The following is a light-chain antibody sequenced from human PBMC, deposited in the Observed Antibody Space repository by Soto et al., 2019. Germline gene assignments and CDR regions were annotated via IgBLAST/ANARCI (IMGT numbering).Light chain of an antibody. J-gene: IGLJ1*01. CDR3: QSYDCSLSGYV. Sequence: PGQRVTISCTGSSSNIGAGYDVHWYQQLPGTAPKLLIYGNSNRPSGVPDRFSGSKSGTSASLAITGLQAEDEADYYCQSYDCSLSGYVFGTGTKVTVL. V-gene: IGLV1-40*01. CDR2: GNS. CDR1: SSNIGAGYD.